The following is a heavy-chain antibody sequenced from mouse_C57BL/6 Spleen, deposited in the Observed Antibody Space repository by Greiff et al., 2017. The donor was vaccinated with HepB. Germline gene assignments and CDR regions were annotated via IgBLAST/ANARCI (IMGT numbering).Heavy chain of an antibody. CDR3: ARGGYDGYAY. V-gene: IGHV1-61*01. J-gene: IGHJ2*01. CDR1: GYTFTSYW. CDR2: IYPSDSET. D-gene: IGHD2-3*01. Sequence: VQLQQPGAELVRPGSSVKLSCKASGYTFTSYWMDWVKQRPGQGLEWIGNIYPSDSETHYNQKFKDKATLTVDKSSSTAYMQLLSLTSEDSAVYYCARGGYDGYAYWGQGTTLTVSS.